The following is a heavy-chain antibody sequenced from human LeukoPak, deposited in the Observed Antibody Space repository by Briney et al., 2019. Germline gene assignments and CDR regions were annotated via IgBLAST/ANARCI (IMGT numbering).Heavy chain of an antibody. CDR3: VKGVRMGVTGAFDI. J-gene: IGHJ3*02. CDR2: STGTGYST. D-gene: IGHD1-26*01. V-gene: IGHV3-23*01. Sequence: PGGSLRLSCAASEFTFSNYAMSWVRQAPGKGLEWVSGSTGTGYSTHYADPVKGRFTISRDNSKNTLYLQMNSLRAEDTAVYYCVKGVRMGVTGAFDIWGQGTMVTVSS. CDR1: EFTFSNYA.